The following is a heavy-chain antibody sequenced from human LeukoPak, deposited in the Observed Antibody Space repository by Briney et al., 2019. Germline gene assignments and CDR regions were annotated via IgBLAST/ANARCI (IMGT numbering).Heavy chain of an antibody. CDR2: INPDSGGT. Sequence: ASVKVSCKASGYTFTGYYIHWVRQAPGQGLEWMGWINPDSGGTNYAQKFQGRVTMTRDTSISTAYMELSRLRSDDTAVYYCARGPYCSGGSCLILDYWGQGTLVTVSS. J-gene: IGHJ4*02. CDR1: GYTFTGYY. V-gene: IGHV1-2*02. D-gene: IGHD2-15*01. CDR3: ARGPYCSGGSCLILDY.